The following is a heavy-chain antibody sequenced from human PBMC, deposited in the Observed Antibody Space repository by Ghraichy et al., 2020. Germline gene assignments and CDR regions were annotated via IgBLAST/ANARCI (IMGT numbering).Heavy chain of an antibody. CDR2: IYHSGNT. V-gene: IGHV4-4*02. CDR3: AKECASATWRGFDV. D-gene: IGHD3-3*01. Sequence: SETLSLTCVVSGGSITNDNWWLWVRQSPDKGLEWIGEIYHSGNTNYNPSLQSRVTMSVDKSRNQFSLNLRSMTAADTAVYFCAKECASATWRGFDVWGQGTMVTVSS. J-gene: IGHJ3*01. CDR1: GGSITNDNW.